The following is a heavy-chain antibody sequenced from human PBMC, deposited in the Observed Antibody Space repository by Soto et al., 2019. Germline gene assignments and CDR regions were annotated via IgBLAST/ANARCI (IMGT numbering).Heavy chain of an antibody. CDR1: GYSFTSYW. CDR3: ARGYYDSSGSGYFDL. Sequence: VESLKISCKGSGYSFTSYWIGWVRQMPGKGLEWMGIIYPGDSDTRYSPSFQGQVTISADKSTTTAYLQWTSLKASDTAMYYCARGYYDSSGSGYFDLWGRGTLVTVSS. J-gene: IGHJ2*01. CDR2: IYPGDSDT. D-gene: IGHD3-22*01. V-gene: IGHV5-51*01.